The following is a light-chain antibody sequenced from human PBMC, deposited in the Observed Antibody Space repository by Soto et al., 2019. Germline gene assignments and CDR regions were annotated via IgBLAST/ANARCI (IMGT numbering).Light chain of an antibody. CDR2: GAS. V-gene: IGKV3-15*01. CDR1: QSISNH. J-gene: IGKJ2*01. Sequence: EIVMTQSPATLSVSPGERVTLSCRASQSISNHLAWYQQKPGQAPRLLIYGASVRTTDLPARFSGSGSGTEFTLTISSLQSEYFAVYYCQQYTNWPPYTFGQGTKLEIK. CDR3: QQYTNWPPYT.